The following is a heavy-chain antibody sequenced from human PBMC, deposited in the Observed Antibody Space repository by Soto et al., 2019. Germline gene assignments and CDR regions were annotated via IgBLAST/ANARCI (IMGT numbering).Heavy chain of an antibody. CDR3: ARQTRAPES. D-gene: IGHD3-10*01. CDR1: GFTFSSYW. Sequence: EVQLVESGGGLVQPGGSLRLSCAASGFTFSSYWMTWVRQAPGKGLECVANIKQDGSDKYYVDSVKGRFTISRDNAKNSLYLQMNSLRFEDTAVYYCARQTRAPESWGQGTLVTVSS. J-gene: IGHJ4*02. CDR2: IKQDGSDK. V-gene: IGHV3-7*03.